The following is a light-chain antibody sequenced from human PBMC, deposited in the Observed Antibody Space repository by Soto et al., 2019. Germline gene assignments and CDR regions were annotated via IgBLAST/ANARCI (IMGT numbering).Light chain of an antibody. CDR3: QQYNNWPLT. Sequence: EIVMTQSPATLSVSPGESATLSCRASQSVSSNLAWHQQKPGQAPRILMYDASTRATGISVRFSGSGSGTEFTLTISSLQSEDFAVYYCQQYNNWPLTFGQGTRLEI. J-gene: IGKJ5*01. V-gene: IGKV3-15*01. CDR1: QSVSSN. CDR2: DAS.